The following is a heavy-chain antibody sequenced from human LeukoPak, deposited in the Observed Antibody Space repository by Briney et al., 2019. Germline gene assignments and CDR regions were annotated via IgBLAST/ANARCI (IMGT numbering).Heavy chain of an antibody. CDR2: IKQDGSEK. V-gene: IGHV3-7*03. CDR3: ARDPGRQYSSIADV. D-gene: IGHD6-19*01. Sequence: PRGSLRLSCAASTFTFSNYWMSWVRQAPGKGLEWVANIKQDGSEKYYVDSVKGRFTISRDNAKNSLYLQMDSLRAEDTAVYYCARDPGRQYSSIADVWGQGTTVTVSS. CDR1: TFTFSNYW. J-gene: IGHJ6*02.